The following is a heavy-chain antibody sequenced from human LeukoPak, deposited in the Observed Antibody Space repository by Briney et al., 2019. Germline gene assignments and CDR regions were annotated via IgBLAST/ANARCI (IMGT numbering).Heavy chain of an antibody. V-gene: IGHV3-7*01. J-gene: IGHJ4*02. D-gene: IGHD5-18*01. CDR2: IKQDGSEK. CDR3: ARDLPYSYGYDY. CDR1: GFTFSSFW. Sequence: GGSLRLSCAASGFTFSSFWMSWVRQAPGKGPEWVANIKQDGSEKYYVDSVKGRFTISRENAKNSLYLQMNSLRAEDTAVYYCARDLPYSYGYDYWGQGTLVTVSS.